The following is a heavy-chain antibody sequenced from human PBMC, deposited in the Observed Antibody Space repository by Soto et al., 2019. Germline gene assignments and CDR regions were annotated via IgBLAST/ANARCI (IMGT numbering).Heavy chain of an antibody. CDR3: ARPLIGNTVDL. CDR1: GYTFINYF. D-gene: IGHD1-7*01. V-gene: IGHV1-46*01. CDR2: VDPSRGSA. Sequence: QAQLLQSGAEVKKPGASVEVSCKASGYTFINYFIHWVRQAPGQRLEWIGIVDPSRGSADYAQKFQGRVTMTTDVSTRTVFMDLSSLRSEDTAVYYCARPLIGNTVDLWGQGTTVIVSS. J-gene: IGHJ3*01.